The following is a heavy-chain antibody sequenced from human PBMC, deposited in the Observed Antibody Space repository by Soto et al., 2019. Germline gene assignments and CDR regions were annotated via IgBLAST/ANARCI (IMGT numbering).Heavy chain of an antibody. CDR2: IYYSGST. Sequence: SETLSLTCTVSGGSISSFYWRWIRQPPGKGLEWIGYIYYSGSTNYNPSLKSRVTISVDTSKNQFSLKLSSVTAADTAVYYCTGGKGDPGTELAYRGQGTLDPV. CDR1: GGSISSFY. CDR3: TGGKGDPGTELAY. D-gene: IGHD1-1*01. J-gene: IGHJ4*02. V-gene: IGHV4-59*01.